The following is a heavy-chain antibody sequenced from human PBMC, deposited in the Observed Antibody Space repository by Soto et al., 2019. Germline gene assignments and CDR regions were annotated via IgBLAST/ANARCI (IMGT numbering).Heavy chain of an antibody. J-gene: IGHJ4*02. CDR1: GYTFSSYS. CDR2: ISSSSSYI. V-gene: IGHV3-21*01. D-gene: IGHD4-17*01. CDR3: SRAVILRKATYFDY. Sequence: PGGSLRLSCAASGYTFSSYSMNWVLQAPGKGLEWASSISSSSSYIYYADSVKGRFTISRDNAKNSLYLQMNSLRAEDTAVYYCSRAVILRKATYFDYWCPGTLGTGFS.